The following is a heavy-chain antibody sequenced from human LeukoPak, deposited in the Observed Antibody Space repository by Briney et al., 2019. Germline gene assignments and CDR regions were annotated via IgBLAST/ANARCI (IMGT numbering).Heavy chain of an antibody. CDR2: ISGGGGGT. V-gene: IGHV3-23*01. J-gene: IGHJ4*02. D-gene: IGHD4-11*01. CDR1: GFTFSSYA. Sequence: GGSLRLSCAASGFTFSSYAMSWVRQAPGKGPEWVSGISGGGGGTYYADSVKGRFTISRANSKNTLYLQMKSLRVDDTAVYYCAKSVEHSNYRKFHDWGQGTLVTVSS. CDR3: AKSVEHSNYRKFHD.